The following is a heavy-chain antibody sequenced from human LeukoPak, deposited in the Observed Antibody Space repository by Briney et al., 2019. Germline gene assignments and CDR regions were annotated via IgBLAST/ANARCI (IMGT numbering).Heavy chain of an antibody. V-gene: IGHV4-4*07. CDR3: ARIPYYYDTSGFPLDS. J-gene: IGHJ4*02. CDR2: IYTSGST. Sequence: SENLSLTCTVSGGSISSYYWSWIRQPAGKGLEWIGRIYTSGSTNYNPSLKSRVTMSVDTSKNQFSLKLSSVTAADTAVYYCARIPYYYDTSGFPLDSWGQGTLVTVSS. CDR1: GGSISSYY. D-gene: IGHD3-22*01.